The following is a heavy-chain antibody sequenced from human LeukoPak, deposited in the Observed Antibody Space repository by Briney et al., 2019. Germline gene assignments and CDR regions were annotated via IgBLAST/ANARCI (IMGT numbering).Heavy chain of an antibody. Sequence: PGGSLRLSCAASGFTFSSYSMNWVRQAPGKGLEWVSSISSSSSYIYYADSVKGRFTISRDNAKNSLYLQMNSLRAEDTAVYYCARGRLTMVRGVTSYFDYWGQGTLVTVSS. V-gene: IGHV3-21*01. CDR1: GFTFSSYS. CDR3: ARGRLTMVRGVTSYFDY. J-gene: IGHJ4*02. CDR2: ISSSSSYI. D-gene: IGHD3-10*01.